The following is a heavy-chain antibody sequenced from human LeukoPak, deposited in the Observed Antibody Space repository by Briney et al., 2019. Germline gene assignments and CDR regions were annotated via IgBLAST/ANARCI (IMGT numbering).Heavy chain of an antibody. D-gene: IGHD6-13*01. CDR1: GFTFSSYT. J-gene: IGHJ4*02. CDR3: AKDHGSSWYGSFDY. Sequence: GGSLTLSCAASGFTFSSYTMHWVRQAPGKGLEWVSLISWDGGSTYYADSVKGRFTISRDNSKNSLYLQMNSLRTEDTALYYCAKDHGSSWYGSFDYWGQGTLVTVSS. CDR2: ISWDGGST. V-gene: IGHV3-43*01.